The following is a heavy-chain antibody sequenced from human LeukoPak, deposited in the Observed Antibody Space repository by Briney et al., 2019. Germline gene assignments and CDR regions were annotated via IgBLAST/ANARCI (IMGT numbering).Heavy chain of an antibody. CDR3: TSLYMITFGGVIGSNDY. V-gene: IGHV3-49*04. J-gene: IGHJ4*02. D-gene: IGHD3-16*02. CDR1: GFTFGDYA. CDR2: IRSKAYGGTT. Sequence: GGSLRLSCTASGFTFGDYAMSWVRQAPGEGLEWVGFIRSKAYGGTTEYAASVKGRFTISRDDSKSIAYLQMNSLKTEDTAVYYCTSLYMITFGGVIGSNDYWGQGTLVTVSS.